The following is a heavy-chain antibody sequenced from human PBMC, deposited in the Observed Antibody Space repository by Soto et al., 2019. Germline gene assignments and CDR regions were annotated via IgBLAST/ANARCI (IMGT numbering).Heavy chain of an antibody. Sequence: ASVKVSCKASGYTFTSYYMHWVRQAPGQGLEWMGILNPSGGSTTYAQKFQGRVTMTRDTSTSTVYMDLSSLGPEDTAVYYCARTPFYDVLTGYTLGAFDIWGQGTMVTVSS. V-gene: IGHV1-46*03. D-gene: IGHD3-9*01. J-gene: IGHJ3*02. CDR1: GYTFTSYY. CDR3: ARTPFYDVLTGYTLGAFDI. CDR2: LNPSGGST.